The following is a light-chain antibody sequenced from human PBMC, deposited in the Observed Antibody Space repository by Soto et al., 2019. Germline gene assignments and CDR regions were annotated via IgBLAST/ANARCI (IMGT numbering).Light chain of an antibody. Sequence: QSALTQPASVSGSPGQSITISCTGTSSDVGSYNLVSWYQQHPGKAPKLMIYEGSKRPSGISNRFSGSKSGNTASLTISGLQAEDAADYYCCSYAGSSTLVFGGGPTLTVL. V-gene: IGLV2-23*01. J-gene: IGLJ2*01. CDR3: CSYAGSSTLV. CDR2: EGS. CDR1: SSDVGSYNL.